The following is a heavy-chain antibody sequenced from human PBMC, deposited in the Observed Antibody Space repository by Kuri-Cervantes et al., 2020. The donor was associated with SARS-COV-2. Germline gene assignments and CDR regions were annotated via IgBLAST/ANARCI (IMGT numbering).Heavy chain of an antibody. CDR2: ISSGSDYI. CDR3: ARDSDTTGYYWYFDL. CDR1: GFRFSNYN. V-gene: IGHV3-21*01. D-gene: IGHD3-22*01. J-gene: IGHJ2*01. Sequence: ETLSLTCVASGFRFSNYNLNWVRQAPGKGLEWVSTISSGSDYIYYGDSVKGRFTISRDNAENSLYLQMNSLRVGDTAVYYCARDSDTTGYYWYFDLWGRGTLVTVSS.